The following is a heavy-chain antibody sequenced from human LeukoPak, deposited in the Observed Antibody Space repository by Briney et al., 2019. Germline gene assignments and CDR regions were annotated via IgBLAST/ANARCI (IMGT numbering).Heavy chain of an antibody. Sequence: GASVKVSCKASGYTFTGYYMHWVRQAPGQGLEWMGWINPNSGGTNYAQKFQGWVTMTRDTSISTAYMELSRLRSDDTAVYYCARAEGPMVRGVTGGLGYWGQGTLVTVSS. CDR3: ARAEGPMVRGVTGGLGY. CDR2: INPNSGGT. J-gene: IGHJ4*02. V-gene: IGHV1-2*04. CDR1: GYTFTGYY. D-gene: IGHD3-10*01.